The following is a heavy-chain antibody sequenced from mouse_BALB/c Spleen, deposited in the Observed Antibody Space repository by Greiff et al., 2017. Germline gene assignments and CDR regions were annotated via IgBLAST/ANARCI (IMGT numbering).Heavy chain of an antibody. D-gene: IGHD1-1*01. V-gene: IGHV1-12*01. CDR3: VLLRRG. Sequence: QVQLQQSGAELVKPGASVKMSCKASGYTFTSYNMHWVKQTPGQGLEWIGAIYPGNGDTSYNQKFKGKATLTADKSSSTAYMQLSSLTSEDSAVYYCVLLRRGWGQGTLVTVSA. CDR1: GYTFTSYN. J-gene: IGHJ3*01. CDR2: IYPGNGDT.